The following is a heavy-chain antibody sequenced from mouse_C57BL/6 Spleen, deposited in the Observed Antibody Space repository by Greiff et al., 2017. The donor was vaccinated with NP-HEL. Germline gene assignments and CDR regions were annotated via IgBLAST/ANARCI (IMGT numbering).Heavy chain of an antibody. D-gene: IGHD1-1*01. CDR2: INPSTGGT. CDR3: ARLPTTVVADHFAY. Sequence: EVQGVESGPELVKPGASVKISCKASGYSFTGYYMNWVKQSPEKSLEWIGEINPSTGGTTYNQKFKAKATLTVDKSSSTAYMQLKSLTSEDSAVYYCARLPTTVVADHFAYWGQGTLVTVSA. V-gene: IGHV1-42*01. CDR1: GYSFTGYY. J-gene: IGHJ3*01.